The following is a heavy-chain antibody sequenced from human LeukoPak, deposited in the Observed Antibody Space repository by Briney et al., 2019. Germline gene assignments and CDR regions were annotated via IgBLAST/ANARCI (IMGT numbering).Heavy chain of an antibody. CDR2: MYYSGTT. J-gene: IGHJ4*02. D-gene: IGHD2-21*02. CDR3: ARLPMAVTPHVDY. Sequence: SETLSLTCTVSGGSITSYYRSWIRQSPGKGLEWIGFMYYSGTTNYNPSLRSRVTISLGMSKNQFSLKLSSVTAAGTAVYYCARLPMAVTPHVDYWGQGTQVTVSS. V-gene: IGHV4-59*01. CDR1: GGSITSYY.